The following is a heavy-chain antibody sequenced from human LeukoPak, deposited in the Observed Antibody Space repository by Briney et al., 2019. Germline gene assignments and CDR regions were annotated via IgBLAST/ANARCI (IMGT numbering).Heavy chain of an antibody. J-gene: IGHJ4*02. CDR3: ARVTGYIVEDYFDY. V-gene: IGHV4-61*02. D-gene: IGHD3-22*01. Sequence: SETLSLTCTVSGGSISSSNYYWNWIRQPAGKGLEWIGRIYTSGSTNYNPSLKSRVTISVDTSKNQFSLRLSSVTAADTAVYYCARVTGYIVEDYFDYWGQGTLVTVSS. CDR2: IYTSGST. CDR1: GGSISSSNYY.